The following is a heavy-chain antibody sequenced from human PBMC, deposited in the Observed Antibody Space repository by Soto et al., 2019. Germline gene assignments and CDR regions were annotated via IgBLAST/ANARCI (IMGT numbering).Heavy chain of an antibody. CDR2: IYYSGST. Sequence: QVRLQESGPGLVKPSQTLSLTCTVSGGSIRSGSSYWTWIRQHPGKGLEWIGYIYYSGSTYYNPSLKSRLTLSVDTSKNQFSLKLSSVTAADTAVYYCARQSRASCGGDCYFNWFDPWGQGTLVTGSS. J-gene: IGHJ5*02. CDR3: ARQSRASCGGDCYFNWFDP. CDR1: GGSIRSGSSY. D-gene: IGHD2-21*02. V-gene: IGHV4-31*03.